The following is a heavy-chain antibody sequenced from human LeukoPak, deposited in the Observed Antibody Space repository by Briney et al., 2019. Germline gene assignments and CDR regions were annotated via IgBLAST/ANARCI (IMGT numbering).Heavy chain of an antibody. CDR3: ARERGTIVGACAFDI. Sequence: GGSLRLSCAASGFTFSSYWMSWVRQAPGKGLEWVANIKQDGSEKYYVDSVKGRFTISRDNAKNSLHLQMNSLRAEDTAVYYCARERGTIVGACAFDIWGQGTMVTVSS. J-gene: IGHJ3*02. CDR1: GFTFSSYW. D-gene: IGHD1-26*01. CDR2: IKQDGSEK. V-gene: IGHV3-7*03.